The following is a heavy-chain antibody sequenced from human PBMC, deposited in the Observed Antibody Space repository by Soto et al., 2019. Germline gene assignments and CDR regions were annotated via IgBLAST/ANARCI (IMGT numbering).Heavy chain of an antibody. V-gene: IGHV1-58*02. CDR3: ASHGGYSGYDLQRQEFFDY. Sequence: ASVKVSCKASGFTFTSSAMQWVRQARGQRLEWIGWIVAGIGNTNYAQKFQDRVTITTDMSTSTAYMELSSLRSEDTAVYYCASHGGYSGYDLQRQEFFDYWGQGTLVTVSS. CDR2: IVAGIGNT. J-gene: IGHJ4*02. CDR1: GFTFTSSA. D-gene: IGHD5-12*01.